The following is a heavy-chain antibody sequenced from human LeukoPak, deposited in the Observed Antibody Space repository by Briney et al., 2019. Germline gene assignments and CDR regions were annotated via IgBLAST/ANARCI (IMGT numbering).Heavy chain of an antibody. Sequence: GGSLRLSCAASGFTFDDYAMHWVRHAPGKGLEWVSGISWNSGSIVYADSVKGRFTISRDNAKNSLYLQMNSLRAEDTALYYCAKDIGVGPTQPSDRPAYYYYGMDVWGQGTTVTVSS. D-gene: IGHD3-16*01. CDR1: GFTFDDYA. CDR2: ISWNSGSI. CDR3: AKDIGVGPTQPSDRPAYYYYGMDV. J-gene: IGHJ6*02. V-gene: IGHV3-9*01.